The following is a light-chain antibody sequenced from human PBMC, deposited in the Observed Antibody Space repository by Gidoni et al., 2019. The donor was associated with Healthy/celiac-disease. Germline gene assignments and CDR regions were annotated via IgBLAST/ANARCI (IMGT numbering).Light chain of an antibody. V-gene: IGKV3-15*01. CDR2: GAS. Sequence: ELVMTQSPATLSVSPGERATLPCRASQSVSSDLAWYQQKPGQAPRPLICGASTRATGIPARCSGSGSGTEFTLTISSLQSEDFAVYYCQQYNNWPPYTFGQGTKLEIK. CDR1: QSVSSD. CDR3: QQYNNWPPYT. J-gene: IGKJ2*01.